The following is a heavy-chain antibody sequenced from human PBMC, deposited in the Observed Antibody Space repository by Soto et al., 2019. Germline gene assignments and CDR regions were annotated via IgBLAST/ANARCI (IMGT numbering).Heavy chain of an antibody. D-gene: IGHD6-6*01. CDR3: ASPRKAYYYYGMDV. Sequence: GGSLRLSCAASGFTVSSNYMSWVRQAPGKWLEWVSVIYSGGSTYYADSVKGRFTISRDNSKNTLYLQMNSLRAEDTAVYYCASPRKAYYYYGMDVWGQGTTVTVSS. CDR2: IYSGGST. V-gene: IGHV3-53*01. J-gene: IGHJ6*02. CDR1: GFTVSSNY.